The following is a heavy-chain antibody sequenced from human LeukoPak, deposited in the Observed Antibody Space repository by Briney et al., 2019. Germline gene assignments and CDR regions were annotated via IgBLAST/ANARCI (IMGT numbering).Heavy chain of an antibody. CDR1: GFTFSSYA. CDR3: ARGYCSGGSCRFDP. D-gene: IGHD2-15*01. V-gene: IGHV3-23*01. J-gene: IGHJ5*02. Sequence: GGSLRLSCAASGFTFSSYAMSWVRQAPGKGLEWVSAISGSGGSTYYADSVKGRFTISRDNSKNTLYLQLNSLRAEDTAEYYCARGYCSGGSCRFDPWGQGTLVTVSS. CDR2: ISGSGGST.